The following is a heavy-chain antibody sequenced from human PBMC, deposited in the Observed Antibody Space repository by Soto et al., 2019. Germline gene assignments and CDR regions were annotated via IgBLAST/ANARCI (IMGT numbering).Heavy chain of an antibody. J-gene: IGHJ4*02. V-gene: IGHV3-23*01. D-gene: IGHD3-22*01. CDR2: ISGSGSTI. CDR1: GFTFSSYA. Sequence: GSLRLSCAASGFTFSSYAVSWVRQAPGKGPEWISSISGSGSTIYYADSVKGRFTISRDNSKNTLYLQMSSLRAEDTAVYYCAKVFYYYDSSGYYYFDYWGQGTLVTV. CDR3: AKVFYYYDSSGYYYFDY.